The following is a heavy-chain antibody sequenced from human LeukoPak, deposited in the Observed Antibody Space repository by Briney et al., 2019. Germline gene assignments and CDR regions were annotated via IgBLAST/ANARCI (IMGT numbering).Heavy chain of an antibody. V-gene: IGHV4-61*01. D-gene: IGHD2-15*01. CDR3: ARGSPVGNY. CDR1: GGSVRSGSYY. J-gene: IGHJ4*02. CDR2: IYYSGST. Sequence: SETLSLTCTVSGGSVRSGSYYWSWIRQPPGKGLEWIGYIYYSGSTNYNPSLKSRVTISVDTSKNQFSLKLTSVTAADTAVYYCARGSPVGNYWGQGTLVTVSS.